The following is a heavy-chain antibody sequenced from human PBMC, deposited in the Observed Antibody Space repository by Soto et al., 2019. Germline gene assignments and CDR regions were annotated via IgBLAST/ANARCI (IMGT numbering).Heavy chain of an antibody. D-gene: IGHD4-4*01. Sequence: ASVKVSCKASGFTFTSSAVQWVRQARGQRLEWIGWIVVGSGNTNYAQKFQERVTITRDMSTSTAYMELSSLRSEDTAVYYCARGYLRQLQPLDPWGQGTLVTVSS. V-gene: IGHV1-58*01. J-gene: IGHJ5*02. CDR1: GFTFTSSA. CDR3: ARGYLRQLQPLDP. CDR2: IVVGSGNT.